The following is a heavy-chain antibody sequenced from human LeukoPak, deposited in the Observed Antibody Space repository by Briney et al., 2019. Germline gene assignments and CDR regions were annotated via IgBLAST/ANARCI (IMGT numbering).Heavy chain of an antibody. CDR2: IYYSGST. CDR1: GGSISSGGYY. Sequence: SETLSLTCTVSGGSISSGGYYWSWLRQHPGKGLEWIGYIYYSGSTYYNPSLKSRVTISVDTSKNQFSLKLSSVTAADTAVYYCAARFGGEEVAFDIWGQGTMVTVSS. D-gene: IGHD2-21*01. J-gene: IGHJ3*02. CDR3: AARFGGEEVAFDI. V-gene: IGHV4-31*03.